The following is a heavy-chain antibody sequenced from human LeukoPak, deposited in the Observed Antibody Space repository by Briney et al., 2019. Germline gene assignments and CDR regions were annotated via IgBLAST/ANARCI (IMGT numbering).Heavy chain of an antibody. Sequence: PGGSLRLSCAASGFTFSSYDMHWVRQTAEEGLEWVSSIGTAGDTYYPGSVKGRFTISRNNAKNSLFLQMNSLGAGDTAVYYCARLRSRAFDIWGQGTMVTVSS. D-gene: IGHD6-13*01. CDR3: ARLRSRAFDI. J-gene: IGHJ3*02. V-gene: IGHV3-13*01. CDR2: IGTAGDT. CDR1: GFTFSSYD.